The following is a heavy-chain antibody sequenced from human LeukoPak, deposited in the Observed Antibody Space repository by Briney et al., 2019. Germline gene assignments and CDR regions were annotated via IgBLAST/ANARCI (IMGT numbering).Heavy chain of an antibody. Sequence: VASVKVSCKASGYTFTSYGISWVRQAPGQGLEWMGCISAYNGNTNYAQKLQGRVTMTTDTSTSTSYVELRSLRADATAVYYCARFLVTMVRGVSNNFDYWGQGTLVTVSS. CDR3: ARFLVTMVRGVSNNFDY. V-gene: IGHV1-18*01. D-gene: IGHD3-10*01. CDR1: GYTFTSYG. CDR2: ISAYNGNT. J-gene: IGHJ4*02.